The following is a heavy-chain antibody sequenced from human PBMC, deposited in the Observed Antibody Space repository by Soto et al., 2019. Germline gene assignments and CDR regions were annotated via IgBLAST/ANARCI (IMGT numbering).Heavy chain of an antibody. CDR1: GYTFTGSY. CDR3: ARIYSYSFDY. V-gene: IGHV1-2*02. D-gene: IGHD5-18*01. Sequence: QVQLVQSGAEVKKPGASVKVSCKASGYTFTGSYIHWVRQAPGQGLEWMGWINPNSGGTNYAQKFQGRVTMTRDTSISTAYMELSSLKSDDTTVYYCARIYSYSFDYWGQGALVTVSS. CDR2: INPNSGGT. J-gene: IGHJ4*02.